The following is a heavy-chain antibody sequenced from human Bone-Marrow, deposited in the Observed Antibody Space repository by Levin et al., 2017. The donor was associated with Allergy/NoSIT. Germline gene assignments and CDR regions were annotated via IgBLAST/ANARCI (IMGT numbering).Heavy chain of an antibody. J-gene: IGHJ4*02. V-gene: IGHV3-21*01. Sequence: LSLTCAASGITFSTYSMNWVRQAPGKGLEWVSSIGSSSSYIHYADSVKGRFTISRDSAKNSLSLLMNSLKAEDTAVYYCAIGFCRGGYCYSYDYWGQGTLVTVSS. CDR2: IGSSSSYI. CDR3: AIGFCRGGYCYSYDY. CDR1: GITFSTYS. D-gene: IGHD2-15*01.